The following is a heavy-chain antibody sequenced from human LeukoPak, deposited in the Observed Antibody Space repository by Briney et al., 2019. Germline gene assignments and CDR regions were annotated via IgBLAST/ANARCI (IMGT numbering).Heavy chain of an antibody. CDR3: ARGIVVVVGASDHFDY. Sequence: GGSLRLSCVASGFTFSTYWMNWGRPAPGKGLERVGTISPDGSDKYYVDSVKGRFTISRDNAKTSLYLQINSLRADDTALYFCARGIVVVVGASDHFDYWGQGTLITVSS. CDR1: GFTFSTYW. V-gene: IGHV3-7*01. D-gene: IGHD2-15*01. J-gene: IGHJ4*02. CDR2: ISPDGSDK.